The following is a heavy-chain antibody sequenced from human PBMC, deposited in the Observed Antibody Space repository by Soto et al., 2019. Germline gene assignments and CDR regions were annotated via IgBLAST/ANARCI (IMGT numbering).Heavy chain of an antibody. Sequence: QVQLQESGPGLVKPSQTLSLTCTVSGGSITSGGYYWSWIRQPPGKGLEWIGYIYYSGSTYYNPSLKSRVTISVDTSKNQFSLKLSSVTAADTAVYYCARDPSASGSYFDYWGQGTLVTVSS. V-gene: IGHV4-31*03. CDR1: GGSITSGGYY. CDR3: ARDPSASGSYFDY. D-gene: IGHD3-10*01. J-gene: IGHJ4*02. CDR2: IYYSGST.